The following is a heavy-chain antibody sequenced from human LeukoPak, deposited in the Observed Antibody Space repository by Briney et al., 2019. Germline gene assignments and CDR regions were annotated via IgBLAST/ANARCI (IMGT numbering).Heavy chain of an antibody. D-gene: IGHD6-19*01. CDR2: VSNSGGRT. CDR3: AKKHSSGLHY. Sequence: GGSLRLSCAPSGFTFSSYAMSWVRQAPGKGLEWVSSVSNSGGRTYYADSVKGRFTISRDNSKNTLYLQMNSLRAEDTAVYYCAKKHSSGLHYWGQGTLVTVSS. CDR1: GFTFSSYA. V-gene: IGHV3-23*01. J-gene: IGHJ4*02.